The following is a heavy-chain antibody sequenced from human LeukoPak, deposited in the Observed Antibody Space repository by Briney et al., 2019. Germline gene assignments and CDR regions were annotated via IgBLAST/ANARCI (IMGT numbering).Heavy chain of an antibody. J-gene: IGHJ5*02. CDR3: ARESSIVGGT. V-gene: IGHV4-39*02. CDR2: IYYSGSS. CDR1: GGSISSSSYY. D-gene: IGHD1-26*01. Sequence: SETLFLTCTASGGSISSSSYYWGWIRQPPGKGLEWIGSIYYSGSSYYNPSLKSRVTISVDTSKNQFSLKLSSVTAADTAVYYCARESSIVGGTWGQGTLVTVSS.